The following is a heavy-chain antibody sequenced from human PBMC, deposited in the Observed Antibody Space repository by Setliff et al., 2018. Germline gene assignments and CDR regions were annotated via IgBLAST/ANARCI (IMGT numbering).Heavy chain of an antibody. CDR2: IYTSWST. D-gene: IGHD3-3*01. V-gene: IGHV4-38-2*01. CDR3: ARMSGFLYMDV. J-gene: IGHJ6*03. CDR1: GYSMSSGYY. Sequence: SETLSLTCAVSGYSMSSGYYWGWFRQPPGKGLEWIGHIYTSWSTNYNHSLKGRASLSIDASKRQFSLKLTSVTAADTAVYYCARMSGFLYMDVWGKGTTVTVSS.